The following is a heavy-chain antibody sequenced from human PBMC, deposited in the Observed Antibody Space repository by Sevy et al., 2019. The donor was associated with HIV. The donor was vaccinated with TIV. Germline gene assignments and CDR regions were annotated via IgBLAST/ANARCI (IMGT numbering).Heavy chain of an antibody. J-gene: IGHJ4*02. CDR2: LSFGCGEI. V-gene: IGHV3-23*01. Sequence: GGSLRLSCAASGFTFSKYSMSWVRQPPGKGLEWVSTLSFGCGEINYADSVKGRCTISGDNAKSSVYLQMNNLRPEDTAGYYCAREGCTKPHDYWGQGTLVTVSS. CDR3: AREGCTKPHDY. D-gene: IGHD2-8*01. CDR1: GFTFSKYS.